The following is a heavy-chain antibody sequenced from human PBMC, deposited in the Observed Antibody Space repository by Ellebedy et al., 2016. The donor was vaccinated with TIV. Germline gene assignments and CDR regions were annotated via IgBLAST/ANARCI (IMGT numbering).Heavy chain of an antibody. CDR1: GFTFSAYP. V-gene: IGHV3-30-3*01. D-gene: IGHD6-19*01. CDR2: ISSDGGRK. J-gene: IGHJ4*02. CDR3: ARAYNSGWHNFDD. Sequence: PGGSLRLSCAASGFTFSAYPMHWVRQAPGKGLEWVAIISSDGGRKYYADAVKGRFTISRDNSKNTLYLQVNSLRAEDTAVYYCARAYNSGWHNFDDWGQGTLVTVSS.